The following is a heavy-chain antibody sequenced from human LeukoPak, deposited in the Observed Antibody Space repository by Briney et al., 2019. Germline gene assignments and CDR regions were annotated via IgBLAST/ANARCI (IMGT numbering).Heavy chain of an antibody. Sequence: KPGGSLRLSCAASGFTFSSYSMNWVRQAPGKGLEWVSSISSSSSYIYYADSVKGRFTISRDNAKNSLYLQMNSLRAEDTAVYYCARDLGDYDYVWGSYGAFDIWGQGTMVTVSS. CDR2: ISSSSSYI. CDR1: GFTFSSYS. D-gene: IGHD3-16*01. J-gene: IGHJ3*02. V-gene: IGHV3-21*01. CDR3: ARDLGDYDYVWGSYGAFDI.